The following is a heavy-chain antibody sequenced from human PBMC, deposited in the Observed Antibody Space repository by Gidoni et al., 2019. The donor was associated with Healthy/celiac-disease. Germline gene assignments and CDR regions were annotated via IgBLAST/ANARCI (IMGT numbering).Heavy chain of an antibody. Sequence: QVQLQESGPGLVKPSETLSLTCTVSGGSVSSGSYYWSWIRQPPGKGLEWIGYIYYSGSTNYNPSLKSRVTISVDTSKNQFSLKLSSVTAADTAVYYCARESLYYYDSSGRFDYWGQGTLVTVSS. J-gene: IGHJ4*02. CDR2: IYYSGST. CDR3: ARESLYYYDSSGRFDY. V-gene: IGHV4-61*01. CDR1: GGSVSSGSYY. D-gene: IGHD3-22*01.